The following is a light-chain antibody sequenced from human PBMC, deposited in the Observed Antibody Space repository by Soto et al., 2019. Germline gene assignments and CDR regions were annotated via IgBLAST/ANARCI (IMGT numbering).Light chain of an antibody. J-gene: IGKJ1*01. Sequence: EIVMTHSPATLSVSPCERAALSFRVSQSISSNLAWYQQKPGQAPRLLIFGASTRATGIPARFSGSGSGTEFTLTISSLQSEDFAVYYCHQYNNWPPWTFGQGTKVDIK. CDR2: GAS. V-gene: IGKV3-15*01. CDR1: QSISSN. CDR3: HQYNNWPPWT.